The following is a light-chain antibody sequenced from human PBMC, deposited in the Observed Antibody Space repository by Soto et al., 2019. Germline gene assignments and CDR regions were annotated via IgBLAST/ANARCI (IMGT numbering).Light chain of an antibody. CDR2: TAS. V-gene: IGKV1-5*03. CDR3: QRHNSYPRT. Sequence: DIQMTQSPSTLSASVGDRVTITCRASQSISTWLAWYQQKPGKAPKLLIYTASNLERGVPSRFSGSGSGTEFTLTISSLQPDDFATYYCQRHNSYPRTFGQGTKVEIK. J-gene: IGKJ1*01. CDR1: QSISTW.